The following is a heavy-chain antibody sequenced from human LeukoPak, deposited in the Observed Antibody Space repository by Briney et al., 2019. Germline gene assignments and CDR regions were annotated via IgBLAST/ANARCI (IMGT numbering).Heavy chain of an antibody. V-gene: IGHV1-18*01. CDR3: AREERSYYYYYGMDV. J-gene: IGHJ6*02. CDR1: GYTFTSYG. Sequence: ASVKVSCKASGYTFTSYGICWGRQAPGQGLEWMGWISAYNGNTNYAQKLQGRVTMTTDTSTSTAYMELRSLRSDDTAVYYCAREERSYYYYYGMDVWGQGTTVTVSS. D-gene: IGHD1-1*01. CDR2: ISAYNGNT.